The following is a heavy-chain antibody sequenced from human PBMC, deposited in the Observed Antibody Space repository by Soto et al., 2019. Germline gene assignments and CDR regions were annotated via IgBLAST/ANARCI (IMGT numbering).Heavy chain of an antibody. Sequence: QVQLEESGPGLVKPSQTLSLTCTVSGGSIRNSGYYGTWIRQFPGKGLEWIGYIFHTGNTYYNPSLRSRLSISVDTSKNQFSLRLSSVTAADTAVYYCATCGNTYGNALDIVGQGTLVTVSS. V-gene: IGHV4-31*03. CDR1: GGSIRNSGYY. J-gene: IGHJ3*02. D-gene: IGHD5-18*01. CDR2: IFHTGNT. CDR3: ATCGNTYGNALDI.